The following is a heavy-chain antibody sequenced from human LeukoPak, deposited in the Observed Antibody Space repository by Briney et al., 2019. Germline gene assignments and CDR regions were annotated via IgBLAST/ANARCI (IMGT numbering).Heavy chain of an antibody. J-gene: IGHJ4*02. Sequence: GGSLRLSCAASGFTFSTYWMSWVRQAPGKGLEWVANIKQDGSEKYYVDSVKGRFTISRDNAKNSLYLQMDSLRAEDTAVYYCARKGLRGYSGYENFDYWGQGSLVTVSS. CDR3: ARKGLRGYSGYENFDY. CDR1: GFTFSTYW. D-gene: IGHD5-12*01. CDR2: IKQDGSEK. V-gene: IGHV3-7*05.